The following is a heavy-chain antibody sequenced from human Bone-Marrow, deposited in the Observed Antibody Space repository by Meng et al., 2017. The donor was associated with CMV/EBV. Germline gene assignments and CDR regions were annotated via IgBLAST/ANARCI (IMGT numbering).Heavy chain of an antibody. Sequence: GESLKISWVASGFTFSSYSMNWVRQAPGKGLEWVSYISSSSSTIYYADSVKGRFTISRDNAKNSLYLQMNSLRAEDTAAYYCARDTGEMNYGRSTSCFLYWGQGTLVTVSS. CDR3: ARDTGEMNYGRSTSCFLY. CDR2: ISSSSSTI. V-gene: IGHV3-48*04. CDR1: GFTFSSYS. J-gene: IGHJ4*02. D-gene: IGHD2-2*01.